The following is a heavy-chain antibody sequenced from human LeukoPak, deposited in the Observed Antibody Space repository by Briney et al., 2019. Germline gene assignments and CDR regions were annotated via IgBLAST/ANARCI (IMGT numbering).Heavy chain of an antibody. CDR1: GYTFTSYD. CDR3: ARGVTMVRGVPAVWFDP. CDR2: MNPNSGNT. Sequence: ASVKVSCKASGYTFTSYDINWVRQATGQGLEWMGWMNPNSGNTGYAQKFQGRVTMTRNTSISTAYMELSSLRSEDTAVYYCARGVTMVRGVPAVWFDPWGQGTLVTVSS. D-gene: IGHD3-10*01. J-gene: IGHJ5*02. V-gene: IGHV1-8*01.